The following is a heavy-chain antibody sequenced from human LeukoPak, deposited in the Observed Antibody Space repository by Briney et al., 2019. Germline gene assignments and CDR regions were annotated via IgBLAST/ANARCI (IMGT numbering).Heavy chain of an antibody. CDR3: ATLRPVDTAMAYYFDY. CDR2: ISSSSSYI. D-gene: IGHD5-18*01. J-gene: IGHJ4*02. V-gene: IGHV3-21*01. Sequence: PGGPLRLSCAASGFNFRRYSMHWVRQAPGKGLEGVSSISSSSSYIYYADSVKGRFTISRDNAKNSLYLQMNSLRAEDTAVYYCATLRPVDTAMAYYFDYWGQGTLVTVSS. CDR1: GFNFRRYS.